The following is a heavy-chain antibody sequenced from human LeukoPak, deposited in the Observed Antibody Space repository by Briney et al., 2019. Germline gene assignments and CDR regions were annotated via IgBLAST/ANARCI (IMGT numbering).Heavy chain of an antibody. CDR2: IYYSGST. V-gene: IGHV4-39*01. Sequence: SETLSLTCTVSGGSISSSSYYWGRIRQPPGKGLEWIGNIYYSGSTYYNPSLKSRVTISVDTSKNQFSLKMTSVAAADTAMYYCARGTPPREWGQGTLVTVSS. J-gene: IGHJ4*02. CDR1: GGSISSSSYY. CDR3: ARGTPPRE. D-gene: IGHD1-14*01.